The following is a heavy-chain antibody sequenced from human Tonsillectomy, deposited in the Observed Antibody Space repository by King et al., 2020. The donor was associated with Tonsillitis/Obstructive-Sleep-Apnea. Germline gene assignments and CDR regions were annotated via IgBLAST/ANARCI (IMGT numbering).Heavy chain of an antibody. V-gene: IGHV3-33*01. Sequence: VQLVESGGGVVQPGRSLRLSCAASGFTFSSYGMHWVRQAPGKGLEWVAFLYYDGTNKYYADSVMGRFTISRDNSKNTVYLQMNSLRAEDTAVYYCARDHSAMSDYSPIWFDPWGQGTLVTVSS. CDR2: LYYDGTNK. CDR3: ARDHSAMSDYSPIWFDP. J-gene: IGHJ5*02. CDR1: GFTFSSYG. D-gene: IGHD5-18*01.